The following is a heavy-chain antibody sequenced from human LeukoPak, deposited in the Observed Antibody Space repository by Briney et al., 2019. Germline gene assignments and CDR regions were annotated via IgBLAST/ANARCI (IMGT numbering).Heavy chain of an antibody. Sequence: GGSLRLSCAASGFTFSSYGMHWVRQAPGKGLEWVAFIRYDGSNKYYADSVKGRFTISRDNSKNTLYLQMNSLRAEDTAVYYCAKSMTTVTPGAFDIWGQGTMVTVSS. CDR2: IRYDGSNK. V-gene: IGHV3-30*02. J-gene: IGHJ3*02. D-gene: IGHD4-17*01. CDR1: GFTFSSYG. CDR3: AKSMTTVTPGAFDI.